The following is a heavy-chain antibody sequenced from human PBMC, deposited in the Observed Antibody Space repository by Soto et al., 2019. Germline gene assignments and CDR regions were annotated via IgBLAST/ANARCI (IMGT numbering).Heavy chain of an antibody. Sequence: QVQLQESGPGLVKPSETLSLTCSVSGGSMRGQHWSWIRQPPGKGLEWIGHHSDSTNYNPSLKSRXTISTGTSKNQFSLKLSPVTAADTAVYYCATYTVGEGGRGYWGQGTLVTVSS. CDR1: GGSMRGQH. CDR3: ATYTVGEGGRGY. CDR2: HHSDST. V-gene: IGHV4-4*09. J-gene: IGHJ4*02. D-gene: IGHD3-16*01.